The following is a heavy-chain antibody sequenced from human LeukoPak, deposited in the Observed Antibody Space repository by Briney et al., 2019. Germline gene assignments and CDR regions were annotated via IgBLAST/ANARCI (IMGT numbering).Heavy chain of an antibody. CDR2: INQDGSEK. CDR1: GITFSRYW. V-gene: IGHV3-7*01. J-gene: IGHJ6*03. D-gene: IGHD1-14*01. Sequence: GGSLRLSCAASGITFSRYWMSWVRQAPGKGLEWVANINQDGSEKYYVDSVKGRFTISRDNAKNSLYLQMNSLRAEDTAVYFCARVRRAKRQNRYYFYYYMDVWGKGTTVTVSS. CDR3: ARVRRAKRQNRYYFYYYMDV.